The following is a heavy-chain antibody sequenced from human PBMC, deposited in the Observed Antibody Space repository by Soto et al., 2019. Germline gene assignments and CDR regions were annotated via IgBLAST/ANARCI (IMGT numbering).Heavy chain of an antibody. CDR1: GFTFSSYA. CDR2: ISGSGGST. CDR3: AKGTEYGVVLMSTFGY. J-gene: IGHJ4*02. V-gene: IGHV3-23*01. D-gene: IGHD3-3*01. Sequence: GGSLRLSCAASGFTFSSYAMSWVRQAPGKGLEWVSAISGSGGSTYYADSVKGRFTISRDNSKNTLYLQMNNLRAEDTALYFCAKGTEYGVVLMSTFGYWGQGTLVTVS.